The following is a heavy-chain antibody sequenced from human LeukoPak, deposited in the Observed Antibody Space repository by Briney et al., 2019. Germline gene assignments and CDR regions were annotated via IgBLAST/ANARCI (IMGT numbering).Heavy chain of an antibody. V-gene: IGHV1-2*02. CDR2: INPNSGGT. Sequence: ASVKVSCKASGYTFTGYYMHWVRQAPGQGLEWMGWINPNSGGTNYAQKFQGRVTMTRDTSISTAYMELSRLRSDDTAVYYCARGDIVVVPAARGPYFDYWGQGTLVTVSS. CDR1: GYTFTGYY. D-gene: IGHD2-2*01. J-gene: IGHJ4*02. CDR3: ARGDIVVVPAARGPYFDY.